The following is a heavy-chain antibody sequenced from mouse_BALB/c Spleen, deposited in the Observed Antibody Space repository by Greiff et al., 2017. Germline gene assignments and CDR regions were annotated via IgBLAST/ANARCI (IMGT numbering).Heavy chain of an antibody. D-gene: IGHD2-3*01. J-gene: IGHJ3*01. V-gene: IGHV14-1*02. CDR3: ARFDGYPFAY. Sequence: EVKLVESGAELVRPGALVKLSCKASGFNIKDYYMHWVKQRPEQGLEWIGWIDPENGNTIYDPKFQGKASITADTSSNTAYLQLSSLTSEDTAVYYCARFDGYPFAYWGQGTLVTVSA. CDR1: GFNIKDYY. CDR2: IDPENGNT.